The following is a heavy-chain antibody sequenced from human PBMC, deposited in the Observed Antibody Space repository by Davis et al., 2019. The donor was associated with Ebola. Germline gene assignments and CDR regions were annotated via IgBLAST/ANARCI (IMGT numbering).Heavy chain of an antibody. CDR3: AKGNSLTV. J-gene: IGHJ6*02. CDR1: GFTFSGSA. Sequence: GESLKISCAASGFTFSGSAMHWVRQASGKGLEWVGRIRSKANSYATAYAASVKGRFTISRDDSKNTAYLQMNSLRAEDTAVYYCAKGNSLTVWGQGTTVTVSS. CDR2: IRSKANSYAT. D-gene: IGHD5-24*01. V-gene: IGHV3-73*01.